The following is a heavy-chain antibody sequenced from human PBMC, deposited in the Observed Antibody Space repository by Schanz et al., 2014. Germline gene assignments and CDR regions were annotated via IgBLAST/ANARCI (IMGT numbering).Heavy chain of an antibody. CDR1: GYTFVSYS. J-gene: IGHJ4*02. Sequence: QVQLVQSWAEVKKPGASVKVSCKASGYTFVSYSMHWVRQAPGQGLEWMGRIIPILGIANYAQKFQGRVTITADKSTFTAYMDVSSLRSEDTAFYYCARGNRLQYYDDIWGSYRDPSELDYWGQGTLVTVSS. CDR3: ARGNRLQYYDDIWGSYRDPSELDY. CDR2: IIPILGIA. V-gene: IGHV1-69*04. D-gene: IGHD3-16*02.